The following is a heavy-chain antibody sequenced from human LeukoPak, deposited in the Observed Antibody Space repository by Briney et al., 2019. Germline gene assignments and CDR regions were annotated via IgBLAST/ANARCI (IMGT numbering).Heavy chain of an antibody. CDR3: ARAPVGATRYFDY. V-gene: IGHV4-30-4*08. CDR1: GGSISSGDYY. D-gene: IGHD1-26*01. Sequence: SQTLSLTCTVSGGSISSGDYYWSWIRQPPGKSLEWIGYIYYSGSTYYNPSLKSRVTISVDTSKNQFSLKLSSVTAADTAVYYCARAPVGATRYFDYWGQGTLVTVSS. J-gene: IGHJ4*02. CDR2: IYYSGST.